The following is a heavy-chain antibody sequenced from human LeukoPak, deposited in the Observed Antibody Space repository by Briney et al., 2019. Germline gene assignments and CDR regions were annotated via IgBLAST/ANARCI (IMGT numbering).Heavy chain of an antibody. CDR3: ARSNVYGDYQLGY. Sequence: PGGSLRLSCAASGFTFSSYAMHWVRQAPGKGLEWVAVISYDGSNKYYADSVKGRFTISRDNSKNTLYLQMNSLRAEDTAVYYCARSNVYGDYQLGYWGQGTLVTVSS. V-gene: IGHV3-30*04. D-gene: IGHD4-17*01. CDR2: ISYDGSNK. CDR1: GFTFSSYA. J-gene: IGHJ4*02.